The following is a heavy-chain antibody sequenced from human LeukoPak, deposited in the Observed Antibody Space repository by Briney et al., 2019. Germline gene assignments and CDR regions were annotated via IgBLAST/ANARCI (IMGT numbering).Heavy chain of an antibody. CDR1: GGSISSYY. CDR3: ARLHYGSGSYYY. CDR2: VFYTGTT. J-gene: IGHJ4*02. D-gene: IGHD3-10*01. Sequence: SETLSLTCTVSGGSISSYYWSWIRQPPGKGLEWIGYVFYTGTTNYNPSLKSRVTISVDTSKNQFSLKLSSVTAADTAVYYCARLHYGSGSYYYWGQGTLVTVSS. V-gene: IGHV4-59*08.